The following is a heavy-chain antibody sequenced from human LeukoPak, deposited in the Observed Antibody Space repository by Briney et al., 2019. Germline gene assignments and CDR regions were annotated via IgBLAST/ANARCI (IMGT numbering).Heavy chain of an antibody. J-gene: IGHJ3*02. CDR3: ARIQPRVVLNDDGFDI. V-gene: IGHV1-69*01. CDR2: IIPIFGTA. D-gene: IGHD3-3*01. Sequence: SVKVSCEASGGTFSSYAISWVRQAPGQGLEWMGGIIPIFGTANYAQKFQGRVTITADESTSTAYMELGSLRSEDTAVYYCARIQPRVVLNDDGFDIWGQGTMVTVSS. CDR1: GGTFSSYA.